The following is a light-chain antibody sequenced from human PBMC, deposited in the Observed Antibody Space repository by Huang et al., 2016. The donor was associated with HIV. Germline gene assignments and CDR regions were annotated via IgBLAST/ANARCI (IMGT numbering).Light chain of an antibody. CDR2: KAS. CDR1: QSISSW. CDR3: QQYNRYSYT. J-gene: IGKJ2*01. V-gene: IGKV1-5*03. Sequence: DIQMTQSRSTLSASVGDRVTITCRASQSISSWLAWYQQKPGKAPKVLIYKASSLESGVPSRFSGSGSGTEFTLTISSLQPDDFATYYCQQYNRYSYTFGQGTNLEIK.